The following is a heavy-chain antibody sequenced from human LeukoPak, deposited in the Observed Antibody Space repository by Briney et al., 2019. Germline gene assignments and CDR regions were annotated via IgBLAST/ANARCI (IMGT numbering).Heavy chain of an antibody. Sequence: GESLKISCKGSGYSFTSYWIGWVRQMPGKGLEWMGIIYTGDSDTRYSPSFQGQVTISADKSISTAYLQWSSLKASDTAMYYCARQLRPGSGSYYGVKAFDIWGQGTMVTVSS. CDR3: ARQLRPGSGSYYGVKAFDI. CDR1: GYSFTSYW. V-gene: IGHV5-51*01. CDR2: IYTGDSDT. D-gene: IGHD1-26*01. J-gene: IGHJ3*02.